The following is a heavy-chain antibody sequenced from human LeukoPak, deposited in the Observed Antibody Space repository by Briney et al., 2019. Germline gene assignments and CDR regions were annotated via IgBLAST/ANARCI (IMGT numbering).Heavy chain of an antibody. J-gene: IGHJ3*01. CDR2: IKQYGSQK. V-gene: IGHV3-7*02. D-gene: IGHD3-22*01. CDR3: ATSNDDSSVYRHFDV. Sequence: GESLRLSCAASGFTFSNYWMTWVRQAPGKGLERVANIKQYGSQKNHVGSVKGRFTISRDNAKNSLYLQMNSLRAEDTAVYYCATSNDDSSVYRHFDVWGQGTMVT. CDR1: GFTFSNYW.